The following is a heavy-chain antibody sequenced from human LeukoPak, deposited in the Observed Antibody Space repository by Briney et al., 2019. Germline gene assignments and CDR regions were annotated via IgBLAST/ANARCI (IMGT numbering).Heavy chain of an antibody. J-gene: IGHJ4*02. CDR3: ARRSDSSGLY. Sequence: SDTLSLTCTVSGGAISGYYWSWIRQPAGKGLEWIGSIHYSGSTYYNPSLKSRVTISVDTSKNQFSLKLSSVTAADTAVYYCARRSDSSGLYWGQGTLVTVSS. CDR2: IHYSGST. V-gene: IGHV4-59*05. D-gene: IGHD3-22*01. CDR1: GGAISGYY.